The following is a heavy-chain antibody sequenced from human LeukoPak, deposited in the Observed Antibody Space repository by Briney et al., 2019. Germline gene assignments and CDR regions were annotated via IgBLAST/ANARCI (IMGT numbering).Heavy chain of an antibody. V-gene: IGHV3-33*06. CDR3: AKDYYDSSGYPISFDY. CDR2: IWYDGSNK. J-gene: IGHJ4*02. CDR1: GFTFSSYG. Sequence: PGRSLRLSCAASGFTFSSYGMHWVRQAPGKGLEWVAVIWYDGSNKYYADSVKGRFTISRDNSKNTLYLQMNSLRAEDTAVYYCAKDYYDSSGYPISFDYWGQGTLVTVSS. D-gene: IGHD3-22*01.